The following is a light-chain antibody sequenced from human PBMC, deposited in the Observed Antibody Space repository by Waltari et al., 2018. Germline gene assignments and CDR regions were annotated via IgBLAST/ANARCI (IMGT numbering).Light chain of an antibody. CDR1: GFNIGDNL. Sequence: QSVVTQPPSATGTLGQRVTMSCSGSGFNIGDNLVPWFQQLPGSAPKLLIYLNNRRPSGVPDRFSGAKSGTSASLAISGLQAEDEADYYCAAWDDSLGAWVFGGGTKLTIL. J-gene: IGLJ3*02. CDR2: LNN. V-gene: IGLV1-47*01. CDR3: AAWDDSLGAWV.